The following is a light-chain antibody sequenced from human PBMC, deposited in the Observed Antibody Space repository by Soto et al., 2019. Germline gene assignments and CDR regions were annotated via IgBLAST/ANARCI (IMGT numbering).Light chain of an antibody. CDR3: SSYAGINNLGV. CDR2: EVN. V-gene: IGLV2-8*01. Sequence: QSALTQPPSASGSPGQSVTISCTGTSSDVGGYKYVSWYQQHPGKAPKLMIFEVNKRPLGVPDRFSGSKSGNTASLTVSELQAEDEADYYCSSYAGINNLGVFGTGTKLTVL. CDR1: SSDVGGYKY. J-gene: IGLJ1*01.